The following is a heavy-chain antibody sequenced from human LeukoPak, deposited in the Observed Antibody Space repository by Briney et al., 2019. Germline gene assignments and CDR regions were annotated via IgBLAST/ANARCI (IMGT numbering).Heavy chain of an antibody. Sequence: SETLSLTCAVYGGSFTGYHWTWIRQPPGKGLEWIGEVNHGGGTDYNPSLKSRVTISGDTSKNQFSLRLSSVTAADTALYFCARGSEIAAAGTGFYFDYWGQGTLVTVSS. CDR2: VNHGGGT. CDR1: GGSFTGYH. V-gene: IGHV4-34*01. D-gene: IGHD6-13*01. J-gene: IGHJ4*02. CDR3: ARGSEIAAAGTGFYFDY.